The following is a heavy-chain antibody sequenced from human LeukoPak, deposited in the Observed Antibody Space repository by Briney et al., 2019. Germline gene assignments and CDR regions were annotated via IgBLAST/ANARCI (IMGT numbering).Heavy chain of an antibody. Sequence: GGSLRLSCAASGFTFSSYSMNWVRQAPGKGLEWVSSISSSSSYIYYAASVKGRFTISRDNAKNSLYLQMSSLRAEDTAVYYCARDYYDSSGYYAWGQGTLVTVSS. CDR3: ARDYYDSSGYYA. D-gene: IGHD3-22*01. V-gene: IGHV3-21*01. J-gene: IGHJ5*02. CDR2: ISSSSSYI. CDR1: GFTFSSYS.